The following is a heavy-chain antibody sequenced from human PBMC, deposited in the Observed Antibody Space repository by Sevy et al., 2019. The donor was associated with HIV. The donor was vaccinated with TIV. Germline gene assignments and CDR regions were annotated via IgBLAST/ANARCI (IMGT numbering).Heavy chain of an antibody. D-gene: IGHD3-22*01. CDR1: GFTFSSYG. CDR3: AKEARIYYYDSSGFRYYFDY. V-gene: IGHV3-30*18. J-gene: IGHJ4*02. CDR2: ISYDGSNK. Sequence: GGSLRLSCAASGFTFSSYGMHWVRQAPGKGLEWVAVISYDGSNKYYADSVKGRFTISRDNSKNTLYLKMNSLRAEDTAVYYCAKEARIYYYDSSGFRYYFDYWGQGTLVTVSS.